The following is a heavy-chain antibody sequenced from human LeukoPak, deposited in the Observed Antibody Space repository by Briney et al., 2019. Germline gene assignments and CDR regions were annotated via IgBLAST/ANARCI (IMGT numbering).Heavy chain of an antibody. CDR2: IYSGGST. J-gene: IGHJ4*02. V-gene: IGHV3-66*01. Sequence: GGSLRLSCAASGFTVSSNYMSWVRQAPGKGLEWVSVIYSGGSTYYADSVKGRFTISRDNSKNTLYLQMNSLRAEDTAVYYCASALGPSSTLDYWGQGTLVTVSS. CDR1: GFTVSSNY. CDR3: ASALGPSSTLDY.